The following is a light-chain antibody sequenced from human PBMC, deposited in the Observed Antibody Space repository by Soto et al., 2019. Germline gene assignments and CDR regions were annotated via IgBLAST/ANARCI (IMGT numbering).Light chain of an antibody. V-gene: IGKV3-20*01. J-gene: IGKJ2*01. Sequence: EIVLTQSPGTLSLSPGERATLSCRASQSVSSSSLAWYQQKRGQAPRLLIHDASSRATGIPDRFSGSGSGTDFTLTISRLEPEDFAVYYCQQYDTSRPMYTFGQGTKLAIK. CDR3: QQYDTSRPMYT. CDR2: DAS. CDR1: QSVSSSS.